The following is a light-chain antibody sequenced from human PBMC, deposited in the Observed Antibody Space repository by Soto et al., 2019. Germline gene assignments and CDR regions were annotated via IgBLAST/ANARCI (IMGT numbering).Light chain of an antibody. CDR3: SSYTGSSTYVV. Sequence: QSALTQPASVSGSPGQSITISCTGTGSDVGGYNYVSWYQQHPGKAPKLMIYDVSNRPSGVSNRFSGSKSANTASLTISGLPAEDEADYYCSSYTGSSTYVVFGGGTKLTVL. CDR1: GSDVGGYNY. J-gene: IGLJ2*01. CDR2: DVS. V-gene: IGLV2-14*01.